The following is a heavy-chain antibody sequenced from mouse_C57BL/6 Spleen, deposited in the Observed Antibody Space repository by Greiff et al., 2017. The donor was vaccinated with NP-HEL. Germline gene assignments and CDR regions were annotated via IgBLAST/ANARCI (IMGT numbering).Heavy chain of an antibody. CDR2: IYPGDGDT. Sequence: VQRVESGAELVKPGASVKISCKASGYASSSYWMNWVKQRPGKGLEWIGQIYPGDGDTNYNGKFKGKATLTADKSSSTAYMQLSSLTSEDSAVYFCASGAWFAYWGQGTLVTVSA. V-gene: IGHV1-80*01. CDR3: ASGAWFAY. J-gene: IGHJ3*01. CDR1: GYASSSYW.